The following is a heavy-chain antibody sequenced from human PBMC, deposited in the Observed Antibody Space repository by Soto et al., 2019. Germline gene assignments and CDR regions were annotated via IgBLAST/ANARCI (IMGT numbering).Heavy chain of an antibody. D-gene: IGHD3-22*01. CDR3: AREPSEYYYDSSGYYSSYFDY. Sequence: ASVKVSCKASGGTFSSYAISWARQAPGQGLEWMGGIIPIFGTANYAQKFQGRVTITADESTSTAYMELSSLRSEDTAVYYCAREPSEYYYDSSGYYSSYFDYWGQGTLVTVSS. CDR2: IIPIFGTA. V-gene: IGHV1-69*13. J-gene: IGHJ4*02. CDR1: GGTFSSYA.